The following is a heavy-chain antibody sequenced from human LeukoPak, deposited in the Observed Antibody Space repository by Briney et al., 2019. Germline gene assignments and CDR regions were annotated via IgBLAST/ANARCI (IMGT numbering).Heavy chain of an antibody. CDR2: ITPNGAYA. V-gene: IGHV3-74*01. D-gene: IGHD3-16*01. CDR1: GFTFSRFW. Sequence: GGSLRLSCVASGFTFSRFWMHWVRQIPGKGLVWVARITPNGAYANYADSVKGRFTVSRDNAMNTLYLQMDSLSAEDTAVYYCAKDSDMLETPGDDFEYWGQGALVTVSS. CDR3: AKDSDMLETPGDDFEY. J-gene: IGHJ4*02.